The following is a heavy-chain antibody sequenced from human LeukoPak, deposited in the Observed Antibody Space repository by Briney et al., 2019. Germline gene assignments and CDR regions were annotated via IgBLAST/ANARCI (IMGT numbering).Heavy chain of an antibody. CDR1: GFTFSSYG. V-gene: IGHV3-33*06. CDR2: IWYDGSNK. D-gene: IGHD6-13*01. Sequence: PGGCLRLSCAASGFTFSSYGMHWVRQAPGKGLEWVAVIWYDGSNKYYADSVKGRFTISRDNSKNTLYLQMNSLRAEDTAVYYCAKDTAAAGKGDFDYWGQGTLVTVSS. CDR3: AKDTAAAGKGDFDY. J-gene: IGHJ4*02.